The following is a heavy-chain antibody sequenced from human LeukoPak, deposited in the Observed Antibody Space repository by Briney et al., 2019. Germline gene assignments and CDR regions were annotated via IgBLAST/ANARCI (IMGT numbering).Heavy chain of an antibody. CDR2: ISGSGGST. V-gene: IGHV3-23*01. CDR3: AKDARRGELRRYYFDY. J-gene: IGHJ4*02. D-gene: IGHD1-26*01. Sequence: GGSLRLSCAASGFTFSSYAMSWVRQAPGKGLEWVSAISGSGGSTYYADSVKGRFTISRDNSKNTLYLQMNSLRAEDTAVYYCAKDARRGELRRYYFDYWGQGTLVTVSS. CDR1: GFTFSSYA.